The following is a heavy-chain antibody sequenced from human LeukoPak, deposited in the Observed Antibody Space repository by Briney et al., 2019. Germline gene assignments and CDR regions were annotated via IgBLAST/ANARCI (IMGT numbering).Heavy chain of an antibody. Sequence: GGSLRLSCAASGFTFKLYWMHWVRHVPGKRPVWVSRINDDGSDTIYADSVRGRFTISRDDAKNTVYLQMSNLRAEDTAVYYCVRGGPSTWSWGQGTLVTVSS. D-gene: IGHD2-15*01. CDR3: VRGGPSTWS. V-gene: IGHV3-74*01. J-gene: IGHJ5*02. CDR2: INDDGSDT. CDR1: GFTFKLYW.